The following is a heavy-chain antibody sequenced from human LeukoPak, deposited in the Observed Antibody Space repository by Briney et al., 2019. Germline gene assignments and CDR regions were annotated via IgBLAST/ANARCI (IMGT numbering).Heavy chain of an antibody. V-gene: IGHV4-4*07. J-gene: IGHJ4*02. CDR2: IYTSGST. Sequence: SETLSLTCTVSGGSISSYYWSWIRQPAGKGLEWIGRIYTSGSTNYNPSLKSRVTMSVDTSKNQSSLKLSSVTAADTAVYYCARDGGHVDTAMEFDYWGQGTLVTVSS. CDR1: GGSISSYY. D-gene: IGHD5-18*01. CDR3: ARDGGHVDTAMEFDY.